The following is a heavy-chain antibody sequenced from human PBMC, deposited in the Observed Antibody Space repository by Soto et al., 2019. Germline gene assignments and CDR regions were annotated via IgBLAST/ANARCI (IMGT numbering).Heavy chain of an antibody. CDR2: IRQDESEK. D-gene: IGHD1-26*01. Sequence: EVQLVESGGGLVQPGGSLRLSCAVSGLTFSDYWMSWVRQAPGKGLEGVANIRQDESEKNYADSVKGRFTISRDNAKSSVKLQMSSRRAEETAVYYWTNDNFSGSYYVRGRTYDFEYWGQGTLVTVSS. CDR3: TNDNFSGSYYVRGRTYDFEY. J-gene: IGHJ4*02. V-gene: IGHV3-7*03. CDR1: GLTFSDYW.